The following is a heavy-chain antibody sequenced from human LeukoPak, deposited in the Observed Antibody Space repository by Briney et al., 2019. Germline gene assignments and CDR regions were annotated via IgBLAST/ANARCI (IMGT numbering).Heavy chain of an antibody. D-gene: IGHD4-23*01. CDR2: IIGYATIS. CDR1: GFTLSGLC. CDR3: LRDLILVWTPVDEFDF. J-gene: IGHJ4*02. V-gene: IGHV3-74*01. Sequence: GGSLSLSCAPSGFTLSGLCIHWGREAPGEGLEWGSRIIGYATISTYADYVKCRFIIARDNTNTSLYLQMNSLRAEDTAVYDCLRDLILVWTPVDEFDFWGQGTLVTVSS.